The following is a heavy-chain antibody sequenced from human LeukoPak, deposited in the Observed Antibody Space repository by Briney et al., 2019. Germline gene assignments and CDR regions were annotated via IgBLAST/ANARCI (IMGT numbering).Heavy chain of an antibody. CDR1: GGSFSGYY. CDR3: ARGQQLAWFNWFDP. Sequence: SETLSLTCAVYGGSFSGYYWSWIRQPPGKGLEWIGEINHSGSTNYNPSLKSRVTISVDKSKNQFSLKLSSVTAADTAVYYCARGQQLAWFNWFDPWGQGTLVTVSS. D-gene: IGHD6-13*01. J-gene: IGHJ5*02. V-gene: IGHV4-34*01. CDR2: INHSGST.